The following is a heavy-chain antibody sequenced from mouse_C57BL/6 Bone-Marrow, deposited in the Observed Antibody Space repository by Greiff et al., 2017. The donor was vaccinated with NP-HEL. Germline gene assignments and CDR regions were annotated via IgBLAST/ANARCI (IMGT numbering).Heavy chain of an antibody. D-gene: IGHD1-1*01. V-gene: IGHV5-9*01. CDR3: APITTVVATDYYAMDY. CDR2: ISGGGGNT. CDR1: GFTFSSYT. J-gene: IGHJ4*01. Sequence: DVKLVESGGGLVKPGGSLKLSCAASGFTFSSYTMSWVRQTPEKRLEWVATISGGGGNTYYPDSVKGRFTISRDNAKNTLYLQMSSLRSEDTALYYCAPITTVVATDYYAMDYWGQGTSVTVSS.